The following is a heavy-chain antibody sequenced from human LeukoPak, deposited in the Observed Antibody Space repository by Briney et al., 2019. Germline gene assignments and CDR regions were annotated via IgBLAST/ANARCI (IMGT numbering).Heavy chain of an antibody. J-gene: IGHJ3*02. V-gene: IGHV4-38-2*01. Sequence: SETLSLTCAVSGYSISGGYYWAWIRQPPGKGLEWFGEINHSGSTNYNPSLKSRVTISVDTSKNQFSLKLSSVTAADTAVYYCARGYCSGGSCYSDAFDIWGQGTMVTVSS. D-gene: IGHD2-15*01. CDR3: ARGYCSGGSCYSDAFDI. CDR1: GYSISGGYY. CDR2: INHSGST.